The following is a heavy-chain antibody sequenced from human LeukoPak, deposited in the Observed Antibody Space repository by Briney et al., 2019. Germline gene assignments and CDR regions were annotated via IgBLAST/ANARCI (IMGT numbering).Heavy chain of an antibody. V-gene: IGHV4-38-2*02. Sequence: SETLSLTCTVSGYSISSGYYWGWIRQSPGKGLEWIGTIYRSGSTYSNPSLRGRVTISVDTSKNQFSLKLSSVAAADTAVYYCARTGAGYYYYMDVWGKGTTVTVSS. D-gene: IGHD1-26*01. CDR3: ARTGAGYYYYMDV. CDR2: IYRSGST. CDR1: GYSISSGYY. J-gene: IGHJ6*03.